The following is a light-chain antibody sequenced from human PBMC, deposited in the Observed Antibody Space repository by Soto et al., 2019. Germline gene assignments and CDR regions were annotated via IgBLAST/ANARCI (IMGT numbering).Light chain of an antibody. CDR2: DAS. J-gene: IGKJ1*01. CDR3: QQYTNTNTQWM. Sequence: DIQVTQSPPTLSASVGDRVTITCRASQTISTWMAWYQQKPGKAPKLLVYDASTLQSGVASRFSGSGSGTEFTLIISGLQPDDSATYYCQQYTNTNTQWMFGQGTKVDIK. V-gene: IGKV1-5*01. CDR1: QTISTW.